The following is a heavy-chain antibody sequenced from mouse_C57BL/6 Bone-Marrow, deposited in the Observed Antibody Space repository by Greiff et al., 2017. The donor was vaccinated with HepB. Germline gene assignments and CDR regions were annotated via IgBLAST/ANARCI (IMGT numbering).Heavy chain of an antibody. V-gene: IGHV1-5*01. CDR2: IYPGDSDT. D-gene: IGHD1-1*01. CDR1: GYTFTSYW. CDR3: TRFQDYYDYAMDY. Sequence: VQLKQSGTVLARPGASVKMSCKTSGYTFTSYWMHWVNQRPGQGLEWIGAIYPGDSDTSYNQKFKGKAKLTAVTSASTAYMELSILTNEDSAVYYCTRFQDYYDYAMDYWGQGTSVTVSS. J-gene: IGHJ4*01.